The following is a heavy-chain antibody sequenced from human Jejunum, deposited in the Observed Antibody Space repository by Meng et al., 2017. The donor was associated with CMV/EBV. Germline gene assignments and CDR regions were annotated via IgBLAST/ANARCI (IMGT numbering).Heavy chain of an antibody. CDR2: INPSGGAT. D-gene: IGHD1-26*01. CDR1: GYTLTSYY. V-gene: IGHV1-46*01. J-gene: IGHJ4*02. Sequence: SGYTLTSYYMHLVRQAPGQGLEWVGTINPSGGATSHAQKFQGRIALTRDTSTSTVYMELSNLGSEDTATYYCASGATSASNNYPLDHWGQGTLVTVSS. CDR3: ASGATSASNNYPLDH.